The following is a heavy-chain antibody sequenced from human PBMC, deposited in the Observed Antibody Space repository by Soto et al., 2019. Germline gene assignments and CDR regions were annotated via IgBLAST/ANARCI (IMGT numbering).Heavy chain of an antibody. D-gene: IGHD2-21*02. J-gene: IGHJ6*02. V-gene: IGHV4-59*01. CDR2: MYNTGST. CDR1: GGSISGYY. Sequence: SETLSLTCTLSGGSISGYYWSWIPQPPGKGLEWIGYMYNTGSTVYNPSFKSRVTISVDTSKNQFSLKLNSVTAADTAVYYCARDLWGYCGTDCYPLDVWGQGTTVT. CDR3: ARDLWGYCGTDCYPLDV.